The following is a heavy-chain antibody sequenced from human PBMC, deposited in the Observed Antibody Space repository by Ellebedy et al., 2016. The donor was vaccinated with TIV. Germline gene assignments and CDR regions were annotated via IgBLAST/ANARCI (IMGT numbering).Heavy chain of an antibody. J-gene: IGHJ3*02. Sequence: SETLSLXXAVYGGSFSGYYWTWIRQPPGKGLEWIGYMYYSGSTNYNPSLKSRVTISVDTSKNQFSLKLNSVGAADTAIYYCVRDWGTVTFDIWGQGTMVTVSS. CDR2: MYYSGST. CDR1: GGSFSGYY. V-gene: IGHV4-59*12. CDR3: VRDWGTVTFDI. D-gene: IGHD3-16*01.